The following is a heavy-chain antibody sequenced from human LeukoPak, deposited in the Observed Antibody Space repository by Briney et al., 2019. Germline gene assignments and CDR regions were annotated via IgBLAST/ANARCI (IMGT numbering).Heavy chain of an antibody. CDR2: ISGSGGST. CDR3: ANRRSGEPFDY. J-gene: IGHJ4*02. D-gene: IGHD1-26*01. V-gene: IGHV3-23*01. Sequence: GGSLRLSCAASGFTFSSYAVSWVRQAPGKGLEWVSAISGSGGSTYYADSVKGRFTISRDNSKNTLYLQMNSLRAEDTAVYYCANRRSGEPFDYWGQGTLVTVSS. CDR1: GFTFSSYA.